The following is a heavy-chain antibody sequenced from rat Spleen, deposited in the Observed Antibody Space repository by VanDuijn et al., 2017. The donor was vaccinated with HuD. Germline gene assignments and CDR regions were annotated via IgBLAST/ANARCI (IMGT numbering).Heavy chain of an antibody. J-gene: IGHJ3*01. CDR1: GFTYSNYV. V-gene: IGHV5-22*01. CDR2: ISYEGSST. D-gene: IGHD1-11*01. Sequence: EVQLVESGGGLVQPGRSLKLSCAASGFTYSNYVMAWVSQAPTKGLEWVASISYEGSSTYYGDSVKGRFTISRDNAKSTLYLQMNSLRSEDTATYYCARALYGGSSELGWFAYWGQGTLVTVSS. CDR3: ARALYGGSSELGWFAY.